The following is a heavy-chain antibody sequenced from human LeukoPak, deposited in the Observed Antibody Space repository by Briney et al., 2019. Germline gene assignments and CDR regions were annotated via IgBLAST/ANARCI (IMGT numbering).Heavy chain of an antibody. CDR2: INPSGGST. Sequence: ASVKVSCKASGYTFTNYHMHWVRQAPGQGLEWMGIINPSGGSTNYAQKFQGRVTMTRDMSTNTVYMQLSSLRSEDTAVYYCARAQYYYDSSGYYYSYYYYYMDVWGKGTTVTISS. D-gene: IGHD3-22*01. CDR1: GYTFTNYH. J-gene: IGHJ6*03. V-gene: IGHV1-46*01. CDR3: ARAQYYYDSSGYYYSYYYYYMDV.